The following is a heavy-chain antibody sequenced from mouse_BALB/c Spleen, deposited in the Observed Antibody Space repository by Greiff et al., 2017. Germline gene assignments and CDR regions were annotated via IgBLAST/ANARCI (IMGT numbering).Heavy chain of an antibody. CDR1: GFTFSSYD. D-gene: IGHD3-1*01. Sequence: EVHLLQSGGGLVQPGGSLKLSCAASGFTFSSYDMSWVSQTPENRLEWVAYISSGGSSTYYPDTVKGRFTVSKDNAKSTLYLQISRLKAEDTAMYYCARHKRGLFAYWGQGTLVTVSA. CDR2: ISSGGSST. V-gene: IGHV5-12-1*01. CDR3: ARHKRGLFAY. J-gene: IGHJ3*01.